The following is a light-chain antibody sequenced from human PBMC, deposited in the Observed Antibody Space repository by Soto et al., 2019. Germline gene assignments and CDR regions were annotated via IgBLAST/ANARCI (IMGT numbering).Light chain of an antibody. CDR1: RSNIGANYD. Sequence: QSVLTQPPSVSGAPVQRVTISCTGNRSNIGANYDVHWYQQLPGTAPKLLIYGSSNRPSGVPDRFSGSKSGTSASLAITGLRAEDEADYFCQSYDTSLSGGVFGTGTKVTVL. J-gene: IGLJ1*01. V-gene: IGLV1-40*01. CDR2: GSS. CDR3: QSYDTSLSGGV.